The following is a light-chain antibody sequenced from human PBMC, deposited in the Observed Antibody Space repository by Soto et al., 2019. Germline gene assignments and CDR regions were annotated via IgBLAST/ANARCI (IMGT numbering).Light chain of an antibody. J-gene: IGLJ1*01. CDR3: CSYTTTGTFV. CDR2: EGN. V-gene: IGLV2-23*01. CDR1: SSDVGTYNL. Sequence: QSSLTQPASVSGSPGQSITISCTGTSSDVGTYNLVSWYQQHPVKAPRLIIYEGNKRPSGVSNRFSASKSGNTASLTISGLRAEDEADYYCCSYTTTGTFVLGTGTKV.